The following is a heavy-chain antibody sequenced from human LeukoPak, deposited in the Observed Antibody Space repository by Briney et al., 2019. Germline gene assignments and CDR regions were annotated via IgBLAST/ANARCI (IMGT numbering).Heavy chain of an antibody. J-gene: IGHJ4*02. CDR3: ARGGFGELLLFDY. CDR1: GGSFSDYY. V-gene: IGHV4-34*01. CDR2: INHSGST. Sequence: SETLSLTCAVYGGSFSDYYWSWIRQPPGKGLEWIGEINHSGSTNYNPSLKSRVTISVDTSKNQFSLKLSSVTAADTAVYYCARGGFGELLLFDYWGQGTLVTVSS. D-gene: IGHD3-10*01.